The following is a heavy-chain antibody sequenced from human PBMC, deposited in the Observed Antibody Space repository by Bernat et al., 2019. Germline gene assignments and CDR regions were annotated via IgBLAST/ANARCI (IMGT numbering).Heavy chain of an antibody. V-gene: IGHV1-18*01. CDR1: GYTFTSYG. Sequence: QVQLVQSGAEVKKPGASVKVSCKASGYTFTSYGISWVRQAPGQGLEWMGWISAYNGNTIYAQKLQGRVTMTSDSTTSTAYMELRSLRSDDAAVYYCAGVPSNDGSGYSDDYWGQGTLVTVSS. CDR3: AGVPSNDGSGYSDDY. CDR2: ISAYNGNT. D-gene: IGHD3-22*01. J-gene: IGHJ4*02.